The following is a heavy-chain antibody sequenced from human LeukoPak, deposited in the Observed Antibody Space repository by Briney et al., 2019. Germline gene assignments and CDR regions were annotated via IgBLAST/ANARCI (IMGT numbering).Heavy chain of an antibody. CDR2: IDGSGGET. CDR1: GFTFRNYG. V-gene: IGHV3-23*01. Sequence: GGSLRLSCAASGFTFRNYGLTWVRQAPGKGLEWVSAIDGSGGETNYADSVKGRFTISRDNSKNTLYLQMNSLRAEDTALYYCAKGLAATGNYWFAPWGQGTLVTVSS. D-gene: IGHD6-13*01. J-gene: IGHJ5*02. CDR3: AKGLAATGNYWFAP.